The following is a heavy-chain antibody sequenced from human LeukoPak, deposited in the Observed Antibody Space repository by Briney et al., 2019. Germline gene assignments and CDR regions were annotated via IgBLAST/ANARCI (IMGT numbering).Heavy chain of an antibody. J-gene: IGHJ4*02. Sequence: GGSLRLSCATSGFTFNNYWMSWVRQAPGKGLEWVSAISGSGGSTYYADSVKGRFTISRDNSKNTLYLQMNSLRAEDTAVYYCAKKKVAGPDQHRYFDWLLYPHPFDYWGQGTLVTVSS. CDR1: GFTFNNYW. CDR2: ISGSGGST. CDR3: AKKKVAGPDQHRYFDWLLYPHPFDY. V-gene: IGHV3-23*01. D-gene: IGHD3-9*01.